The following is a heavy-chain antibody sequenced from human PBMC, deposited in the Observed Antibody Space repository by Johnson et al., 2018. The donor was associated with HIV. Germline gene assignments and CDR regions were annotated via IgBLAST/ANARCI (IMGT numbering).Heavy chain of an antibody. D-gene: IGHD2-15*01. V-gene: IGHV3-30*02. J-gene: IGHJ3*02. CDR3: AKEEDIWRLGLYRAFDI. CDR2: IHYDGSNK. Sequence: QVQLVESGGGVVQPGGSLRLSCAAPGLTFSSYGMHWVRQAPGKGLEWVAFIHYDGSNKYYADSVKGRLTISRDNSKNTLYLQRNSLRAEDTAVYYCAKEEDIWRLGLYRAFDIWGQGTMVTVSS. CDR1: GLTFSSYG.